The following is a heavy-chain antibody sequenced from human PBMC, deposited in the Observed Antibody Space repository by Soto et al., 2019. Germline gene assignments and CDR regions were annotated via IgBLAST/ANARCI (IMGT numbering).Heavy chain of an antibody. CDR1: GFTFSSYD. J-gene: IGHJ6*02. Sequence: EVQLVESGGGLVQPGGSLRLSCAASGFTFSSYDMHWVRQATGKGPEWVSAIGTAGDTYYPGSVKGRFTISRENAKNSLYLQMNSLRAEDTAVYYCARRGVTADYYYYGMDVWGQGTTVTVSS. V-gene: IGHV3-13*01. CDR3: ARRGVTADYYYYGMDV. D-gene: IGHD2-21*02. CDR2: IGTAGDT.